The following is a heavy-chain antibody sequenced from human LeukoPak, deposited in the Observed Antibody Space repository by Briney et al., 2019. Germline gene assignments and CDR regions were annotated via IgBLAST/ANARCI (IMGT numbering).Heavy chain of an antibody. Sequence: GESLKISCKGSGYTFTSYWIGWVRQMPGKGLEWMGIIYPGDSGTKYSPSFQGQVTISADKSITTAYLQWSSLKASDTAMYYCARVPFGDYAPDYWGQGTLVTVSS. V-gene: IGHV5-51*01. D-gene: IGHD4-17*01. CDR1: GYTFTSYW. CDR2: IYPGDSGT. J-gene: IGHJ4*02. CDR3: ARVPFGDYAPDY.